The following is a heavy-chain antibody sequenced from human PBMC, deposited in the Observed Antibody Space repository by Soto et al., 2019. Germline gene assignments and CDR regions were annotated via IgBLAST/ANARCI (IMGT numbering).Heavy chain of an antibody. CDR3: ARRYGGNLDY. CDR1: GGSISNFY. Sequence: QVQLQESGPGLVKPSETLSLTCTVSGGSISNFYWSWIRQPPGKGLEWIGYIYYSGSTNYNPSLKSRVTISVDTSKNQFSLKLSSVTAADTAVYFCARRYGGNLDYWGLGTLVTVSS. V-gene: IGHV4-59*08. CDR2: IYYSGST. J-gene: IGHJ4*02. D-gene: IGHD1-26*01.